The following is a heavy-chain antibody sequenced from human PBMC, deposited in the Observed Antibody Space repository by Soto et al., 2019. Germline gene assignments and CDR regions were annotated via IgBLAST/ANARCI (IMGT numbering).Heavy chain of an antibody. CDR2: INAVGSGT. Sequence: AGSLRLSCAASGFPFNTYWMHWVRQAPGEGLVWVSRINAVGSGTTYADCVKGRFTVSRDNANNMLYLQMNSLRAEGTAVYYCGILSLGFDPWGQGTLVTVSS. CDR1: GFPFNTYW. V-gene: IGHV3-74*01. D-gene: IGHD3-16*01. J-gene: IGHJ5*02. CDR3: GILSLGFDP.